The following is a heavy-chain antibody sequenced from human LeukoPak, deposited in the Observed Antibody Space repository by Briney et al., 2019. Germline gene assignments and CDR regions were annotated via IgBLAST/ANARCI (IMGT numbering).Heavy chain of an antibody. CDR2: IRYDGSNK. D-gene: IGHD3-16*01. J-gene: IGHJ6*03. CDR1: GFTFSSYG. Sequence: PGGSLRLSCAASGFTFSSYGMHWVRQAPGKGLEWVAFIRYDGSNKYYADSVKGRFTISRDNSKNTLYLQMNSLRAEDTAVYYCRMILGYYYYMDVWGKGTTVTISS. CDR3: RMILGYYYYMDV. V-gene: IGHV3-30*02.